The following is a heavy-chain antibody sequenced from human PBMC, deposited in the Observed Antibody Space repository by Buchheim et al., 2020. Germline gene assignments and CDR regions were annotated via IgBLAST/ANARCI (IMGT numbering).Heavy chain of an antibody. CDR3: ARGSARITIFGVVGY. CDR1: GFTFSSYA. J-gene: IGHJ4*02. V-gene: IGHV3-30-3*01. CDR2: ISYDGSNK. Sequence: QVQLVESGGGLVKPGGSLRLSCAASGFTFSSYAMHWVRQAPGKGLEWVAVISYDGSNKYYADSVKGRFTISRDNSKNTLYLQMNSLRAEDTAVYYCARGSARITIFGVVGYWGQGTL. D-gene: IGHD3-3*01.